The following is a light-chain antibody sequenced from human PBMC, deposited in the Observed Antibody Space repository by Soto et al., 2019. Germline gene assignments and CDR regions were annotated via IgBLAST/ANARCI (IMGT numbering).Light chain of an antibody. V-gene: IGKV3-20*01. CDR3: QQYVISPCT. Sequence: EVVWAQSPDTLYLSPGERATLSCRASQSVSSSYLAWYQQKPGQAPRLLIYGASSRATGIPDRFSGSGSGTDFTLTISRLAPEDFAVYYCQQYVISPCTVGQGIRLEIK. CDR2: GAS. CDR1: QSVSSSY. J-gene: IGKJ5*01.